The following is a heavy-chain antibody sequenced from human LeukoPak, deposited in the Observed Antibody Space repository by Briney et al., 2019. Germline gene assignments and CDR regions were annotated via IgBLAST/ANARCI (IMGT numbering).Heavy chain of an antibody. D-gene: IGHD5-18*01. V-gene: IGHV1-69*04. CDR3: VRGSGYSYGPENWFDP. CDR1: GGTFSSYA. CDR2: IIPILGIA. J-gene: IGHJ5*02. Sequence: ASVKVSCKASGGTFSSYAISWVRQAPGQGLEWMGRIIPILGIANYAQKFQGRVTITADKSTSTAYMELSSLRSEDTAVYYCVRGSGYSYGPENWFDPWGQGTLVTVSS.